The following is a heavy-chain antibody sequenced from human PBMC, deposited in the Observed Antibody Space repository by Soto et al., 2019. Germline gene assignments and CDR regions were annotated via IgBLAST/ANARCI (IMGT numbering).Heavy chain of an antibody. J-gene: IGHJ6*02. Sequence: QVQLQESGPGLVKPSQTLSLTCTVSGGSISSGGYYWSWIRQHPGKGLEWIGYIYYSGSTYYNPSLKRRVTISVDTSKNQFSLKLSSVTAADTAVYYCARDTSPGCSSTSCRYYYYGMDVWGQGTTVTVSS. CDR2: IYYSGST. CDR3: ARDTSPGCSSTSCRYYYYGMDV. CDR1: GGSISSGGYY. V-gene: IGHV4-31*03. D-gene: IGHD2-2*01.